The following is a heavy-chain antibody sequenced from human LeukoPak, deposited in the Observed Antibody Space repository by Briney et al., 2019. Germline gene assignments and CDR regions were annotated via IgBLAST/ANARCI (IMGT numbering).Heavy chain of an antibody. D-gene: IGHD2/OR15-2a*01. J-gene: IGHJ4*02. CDR3: ARDYLSY. CDR1: GFTFSSYA. V-gene: IGHV3-30*04. CDR2: ISYDGSNK. Sequence: GGSLRLSCAAYGFTFSSYAMHWVRQAPGKGLEWVAVISYDGSNKYYADSVKGRFTISRDNSKNTLYLQMNSLRAEDTAVYYCARDYLSYWGQGTLVTVSS.